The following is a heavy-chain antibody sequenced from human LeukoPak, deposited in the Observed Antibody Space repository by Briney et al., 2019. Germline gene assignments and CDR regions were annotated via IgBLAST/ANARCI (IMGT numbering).Heavy chain of an antibody. CDR1: GYTFTSYD. CDR2: MNPNSGNT. D-gene: IGHD1-1*01. J-gene: IGHJ4*02. CDR3: AGGQGTTTDLDY. V-gene: IGHV1-8*01. Sequence: ASVKVSCKASGYTFTSYDINWVRQATGQGLEWMGWMNPNSGNTGYAQKFQGRVTMTRNTSISTAYMELSSLRSEDTAVYYCAGGQGTTTDLDYWGQGTLVTVSS.